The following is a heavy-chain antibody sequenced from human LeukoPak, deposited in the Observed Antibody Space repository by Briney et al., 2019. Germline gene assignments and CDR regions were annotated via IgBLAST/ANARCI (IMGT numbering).Heavy chain of an antibody. CDR1: GFTFSSYG. V-gene: IGHV3-33*01. CDR3: AREPSDYYDSSGYPFDY. J-gene: IGHJ4*02. Sequence: GGSLRLSCAASGFTFSSYGMHWVRQAPGKGLEWVAVIWYDGSNKYYADSVKGRFTISRDNSKNTLYLQMNSLRAEDTAVYYCAREPSDYYDSSGYPFDYWGQGILVTVSS. CDR2: IWYDGSNK. D-gene: IGHD3-22*01.